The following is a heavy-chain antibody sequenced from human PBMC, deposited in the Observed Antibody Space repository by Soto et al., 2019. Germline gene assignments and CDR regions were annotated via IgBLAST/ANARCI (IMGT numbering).Heavy chain of an antibody. CDR2: ISDDGSSK. CDR3: AKGWGRGYDLCGS. CDR1: GFTFNNYG. J-gene: IGHJ5*02. V-gene: IGHV3-30*18. Sequence: QVQLVESGGGVVQPGRSLRLSCTASGFTFNNYGIHWVRQAPGKGLEWVAVISDDGSSKYYADSVKGRFTISRDNSKNMLYLQMNSLRTEDTAVYYCAKGWGRGYDLCGSWGQGTLVTVSS. D-gene: IGHD5-12*01.